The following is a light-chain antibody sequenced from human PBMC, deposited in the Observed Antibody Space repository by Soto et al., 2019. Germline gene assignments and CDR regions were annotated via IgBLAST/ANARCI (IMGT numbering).Light chain of an antibody. CDR3: QQHNPYSPYT. Sequence: DIQMTQSPSTLSASVGDRGTITCRASQSITNCLAWYQQKPGKAPKLLIFDASSLRSGVPSRFSGSGSGTEFTLTISSLQPEDCATYYCQQHNPYSPYTFGQGTKLEIK. CDR2: DAS. CDR1: QSITNC. V-gene: IGKV1-5*03. J-gene: IGKJ2*01.